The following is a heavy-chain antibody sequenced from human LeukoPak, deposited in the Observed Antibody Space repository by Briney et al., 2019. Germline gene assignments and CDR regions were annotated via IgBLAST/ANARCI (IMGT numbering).Heavy chain of an antibody. D-gene: IGHD1-26*01. CDR2: IKSKTDGGTT. J-gene: IGHJ4*02. CDR3: QGGRF. Sequence: PGGSLRLSCSASGFPFTNAWMSWAGQAPGKGLEWVGRIKSKTDGGTTDYAAPVKGRFSISRDDSKNTLYLQMNSLKSEDTAVYYCQGGRFWGQGTLVTVSS. CDR1: GFPFTNAW. V-gene: IGHV3-15*01.